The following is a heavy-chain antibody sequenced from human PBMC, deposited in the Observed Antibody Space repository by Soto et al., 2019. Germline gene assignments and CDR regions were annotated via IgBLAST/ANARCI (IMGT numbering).Heavy chain of an antibody. CDR3: ASVLELHYYYGMDV. J-gene: IGHJ6*02. V-gene: IGHV1-69*12. CDR2: IIPIFGTA. CDR1: GGTSSSYA. D-gene: IGHD1-7*01. Sequence: QVQLVQSGAEVKKPGSSVKVSCKASGGTSSSYAISWVLQAPGQGLEWMGGIIPIFGTANYAQKFQGRVTITADESTSTAYMELSSLRSEDTAVYYCASVLELHYYYGMDVWGQGTTVTVSS.